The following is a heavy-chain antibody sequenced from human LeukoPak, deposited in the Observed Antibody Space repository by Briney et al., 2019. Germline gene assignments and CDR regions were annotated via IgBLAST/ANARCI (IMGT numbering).Heavy chain of an antibody. Sequence: SENLSLTCTVSGGSISSGVYYWSWIRQPPGKGLKWIGNIYYSGSTYYNPSLKSRATISVDTSKNQFPLKLSSVTAAVTYVYYCAGGEGVSFVYWFDRWG. D-gene: IGHD4-17*01. CDR3: AGGEGVSFVYWFDR. J-gene: IGHJ5*02. CDR2: IYYSGST. CDR1: GGSISSGVYY. V-gene: IGHV4-31*03.